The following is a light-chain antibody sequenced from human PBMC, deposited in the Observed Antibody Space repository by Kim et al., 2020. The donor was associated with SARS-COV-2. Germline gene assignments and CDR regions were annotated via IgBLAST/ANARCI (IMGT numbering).Light chain of an antibody. CDR2: GKS. Sequence: VALGQTVRTTCQGDSLRSYYATWYQQKPGQAPILVIYGKSNRPSGIPDRFSGSSSGNTASLTITGTQAGDEADYYCNSRDSNDNVVFGGGTKLTVL. CDR3: NSRDSNDNVV. CDR1: SLRSYY. V-gene: IGLV3-19*01. J-gene: IGLJ2*01.